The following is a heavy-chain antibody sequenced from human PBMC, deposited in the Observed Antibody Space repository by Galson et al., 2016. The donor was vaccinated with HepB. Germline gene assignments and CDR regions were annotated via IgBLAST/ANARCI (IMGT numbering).Heavy chain of an antibody. CDR3: ATEPSTSGWTFDS. V-gene: IGHV4-4*02. CDR2: IYHTGDS. D-gene: IGHD6-19*01. CDR1: GGSITTPNW. J-gene: IGHJ4*02. Sequence: SETLSLTCAVSGGSITTPNWWSWVRQPPGKGLEWIGEIYHTGDSNVNPSLKSRVTISVDKSRIEFSLRLTSMTAADTAVYFCATEPSTSGWTFDSWGQGTLVTVSS.